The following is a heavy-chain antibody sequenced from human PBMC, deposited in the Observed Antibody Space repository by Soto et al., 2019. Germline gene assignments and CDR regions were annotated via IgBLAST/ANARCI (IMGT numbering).Heavy chain of an antibody. CDR1: GGSFSGYY. V-gene: IGHV4-34*01. J-gene: IGHJ4*02. CDR3: ARGPTVARTQFDY. CDR2: INHSGST. D-gene: IGHD5-12*01. Sequence: PSEILSLTCAVYGGSFSGYYWSWIRQPPGKGLEWIGEINHSGSTNYNPSLKSRVTISVDTSKNQFSLKLSSVTAADTAVYYCARGPTVARTQFDYWGQGTLVTVSS.